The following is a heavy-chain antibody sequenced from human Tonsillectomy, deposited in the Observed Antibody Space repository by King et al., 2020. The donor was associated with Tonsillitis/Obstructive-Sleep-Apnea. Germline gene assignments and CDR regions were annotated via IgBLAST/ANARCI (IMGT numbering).Heavy chain of an antibody. CDR3: ASSWSDAFDI. J-gene: IGHJ3*02. Sequence: QLVQSGGGVVQPGRSLRLSCAASGFTFSSYAMHWVRQAPGKGLEWVAVISYDGSNKYYADSVKGRFTISRDNSKNTLYLQMNSLRAEDTAVYYCASSWSDAFDIWGRGTMVTVSS. CDR2: ISYDGSNK. V-gene: IGHV3-30*04. CDR1: GFTFSSYA. D-gene: IGHD1-1*01.